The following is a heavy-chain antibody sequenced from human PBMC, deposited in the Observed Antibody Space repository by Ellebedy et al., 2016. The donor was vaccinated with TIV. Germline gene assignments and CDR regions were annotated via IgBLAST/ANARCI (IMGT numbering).Heavy chain of an antibody. Sequence: GEPLKISXVASGFTFTTYAMSWVRQAPGKGLEWVSAISGSGDSTYYVDSVKGRFTISRDNSKNTLFLQMNSLRAEDTAVYYCAKGPTTRYYYMGVWGKGTTVTVSS. J-gene: IGHJ6*03. CDR2: ISGSGDST. CDR1: GFTFTTYA. CDR3: AKGPTTRYYYMGV. V-gene: IGHV3-23*01. D-gene: IGHD1-26*01.